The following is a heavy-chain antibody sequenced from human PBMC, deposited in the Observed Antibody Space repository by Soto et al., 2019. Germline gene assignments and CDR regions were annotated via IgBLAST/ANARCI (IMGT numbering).Heavy chain of an antibody. V-gene: IGHV4-34*01. Sequence: SETLSLTCAVYGGSFSGYYWSWIRQPPGKGLEWIGEINHSGSTNYNPSLKSRVTISVDTSKNQFSLKLSSVTAADTAVYYCARGLDRVLDYYYGMDVWGQGTTVTVSS. D-gene: IGHD2-8*01. CDR2: INHSGST. J-gene: IGHJ6*02. CDR3: ARGLDRVLDYYYGMDV. CDR1: GGSFSGYY.